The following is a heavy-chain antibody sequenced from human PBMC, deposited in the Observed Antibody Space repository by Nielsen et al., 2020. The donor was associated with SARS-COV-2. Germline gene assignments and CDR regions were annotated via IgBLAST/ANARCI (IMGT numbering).Heavy chain of an antibody. CDR3: ARVDGHCSGGSCYSGVY. D-gene: IGHD2-15*01. V-gene: IGHV1-69*13. CDR1: GGTFSSYA. J-gene: IGHJ4*02. Sequence: SVKVSCKASGGTFSSYAISWVRQAPGQGLEWMGGIIPFFPTTNYAQKFQGRVTITADESTSTAYMELSSLRSEDTAVYYCARVDGHCSGGSCYSGVYWGQGTLVTVSS. CDR2: IIPFFPTT.